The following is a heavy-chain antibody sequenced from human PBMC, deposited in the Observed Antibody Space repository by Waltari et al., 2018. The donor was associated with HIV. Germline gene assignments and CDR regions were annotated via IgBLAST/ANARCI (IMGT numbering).Heavy chain of an antibody. CDR3: ATALYSISSAGSIDY. CDR1: GYPFTGYY. CDR2: VNPSSGGT. D-gene: IGHD6-6*01. V-gene: IGHV1-2*02. Sequence: QVQLVQSGAEVKQPGASVKVSCKASGYPFTGYYLPWVRQAPGQGLEWMGWVNPSSGGTNYAQKYKGRGTIIRDTSISTSYMTLGRLRSDDTAVYYCATALYSISSAGSIDYWGQGTLVTGSS. J-gene: IGHJ4*02.